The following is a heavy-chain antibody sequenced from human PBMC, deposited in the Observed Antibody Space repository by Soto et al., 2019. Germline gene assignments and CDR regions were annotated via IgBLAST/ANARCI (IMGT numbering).Heavy chain of an antibody. CDR3: ARDAVRITIFGVVPKVYYYYGMDV. J-gene: IGHJ6*02. CDR2: INPSGGST. CDR1: GYTFTSYY. D-gene: IGHD3-3*01. Sequence: ASVKVSCKASGYTFTSYYMHWVRQAPGQGLEWMGIINPSGGSTSYAQKFQGRVTMTRDTSTSTVYMELSSLRSEDTAVYYCARDAVRITIFGVVPKVYYYYGMDVWGQGTTVTVAS. V-gene: IGHV1-46*01.